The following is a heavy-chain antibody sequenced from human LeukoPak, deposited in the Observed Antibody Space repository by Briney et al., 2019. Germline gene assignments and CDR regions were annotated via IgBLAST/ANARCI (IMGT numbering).Heavy chain of an antibody. J-gene: IGHJ5*02. CDR1: GFTFSSYA. D-gene: IGHD3-22*01. CDR3: ARDKSYYYDSSGYP. CDR2: ISYDGSNK. V-gene: IGHV3-30-3*01. Sequence: PGGSLRLSCAASGFTFSSYAMHWVRQAPGKGLEWVAVISYDGSNKYYADSVKGRFTISRDNAKNSLYLQMNSLRDEDTAVYYCARDKSYYYDSSGYPWGQGTLVTVSS.